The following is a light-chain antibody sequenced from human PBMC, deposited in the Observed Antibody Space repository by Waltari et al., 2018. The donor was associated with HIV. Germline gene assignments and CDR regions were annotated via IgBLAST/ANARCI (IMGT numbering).Light chain of an antibody. J-gene: IGLJ2*01. CDR2: DVS. V-gene: IGLV2-14*03. CDR3: SSYTSSSTV. Sequence: QSALTQPASVSGSPGQSITISCPGTSSDVGGYHYVSWYQQHPGKAPKLMIYDVSNRPSGVSNRFSGSKSGNTASLTISGLQAEDEADYYCSSYTSSSTVFGGGTKLTVL. CDR1: SSDVGGYHY.